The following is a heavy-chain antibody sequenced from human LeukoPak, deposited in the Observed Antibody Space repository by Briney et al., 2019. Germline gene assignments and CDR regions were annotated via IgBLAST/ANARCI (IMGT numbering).Heavy chain of an antibody. CDR1: SGSISSYY. D-gene: IGHD6-13*01. CDR3: ARLSPYSSSWYDY. V-gene: IGHV4-59*08. Sequence: SETLSLTCTVSSGSISSYYWSWIRQPPGKGLEWIGYIYYSGSTNYNPSLKSRVTISVDTSKNQFSLKLSSVTAADRAVYYCARLSPYSSSWYDYWGQGTLVTVSS. CDR2: IYYSGST. J-gene: IGHJ4*02.